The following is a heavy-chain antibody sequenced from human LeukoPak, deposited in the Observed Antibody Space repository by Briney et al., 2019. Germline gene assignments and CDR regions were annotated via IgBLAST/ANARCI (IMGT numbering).Heavy chain of an antibody. CDR2: IYYSGST. Sequence: SSETLSLTCTVSGGSISSYYWSWIRQPPGKGLEWIGYIYYSGSTNYNPSLKSRVTISVDTSKNQFSLKLSSVTAADTAMYYCARVSGYDWESFYDYWGQGSLVTVSS. CDR1: GGSISSYY. D-gene: IGHD5-12*01. V-gene: IGHV4-59*01. J-gene: IGHJ4*02. CDR3: ARVSGYDWESFYDY.